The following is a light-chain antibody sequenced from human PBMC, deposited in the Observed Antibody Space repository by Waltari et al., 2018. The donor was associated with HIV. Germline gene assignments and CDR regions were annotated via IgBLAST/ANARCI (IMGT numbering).Light chain of an antibody. CDR3: AAWDDSLSGHVV. J-gene: IGLJ2*01. CDR1: SSKIGSNY. CDR2: RNN. V-gene: IGLV1-47*01. Sequence: QSVLTQPPSASGTPGQRVTISCSGSSSKIGSNYVYWYQQLPGTAPKLLIYRNNQRPSGGPDRFSGSKSGTSAALAISGLRSEDEADYYCAAWDDSLSGHVVFGGGTKLTVL.